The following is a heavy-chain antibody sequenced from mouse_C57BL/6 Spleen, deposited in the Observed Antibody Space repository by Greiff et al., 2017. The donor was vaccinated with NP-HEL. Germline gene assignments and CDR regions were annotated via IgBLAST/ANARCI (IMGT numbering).Heavy chain of an antibody. V-gene: IGHV1-15*01. CDR3: TRSGYSNYVEGFAY. J-gene: IGHJ3*01. CDR1: GYTFTDYE. CDR2: IDPETGGT. D-gene: IGHD2-5*01. Sequence: VKLQQSGAELVRPGASVTLSCKASGYTFTDYEMHWVKQTPVHGLEWIGAIDPETGGTAYNQKFKGKAILTADKSSSTAYMELRSLTSEDSAVYYCTRSGYSNYVEGFAYWGQGTLVTVSA.